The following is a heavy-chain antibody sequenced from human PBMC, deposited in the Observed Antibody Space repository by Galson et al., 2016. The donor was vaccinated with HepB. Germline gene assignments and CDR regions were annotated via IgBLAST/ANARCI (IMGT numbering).Heavy chain of an antibody. CDR1: GASISINNW. J-gene: IGHJ4*02. CDR2: IYHSGST. D-gene: IGHD2-15*01. CDR3: AGFDLGGCVTGICSQ. Sequence: SETLSLTCAVSGASISINNWWSWVRQPPVKGLEWIGEIYHSGSTNYNPSLKSRDNILVDKSKTQFSLKLSSGTAADTAVYYCAGFDLGGCVTGICSQWGQGTLVTVSA. V-gene: IGHV4-4*02.